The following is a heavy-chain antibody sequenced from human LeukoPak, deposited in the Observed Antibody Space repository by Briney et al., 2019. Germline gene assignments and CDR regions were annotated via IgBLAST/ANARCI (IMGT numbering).Heavy chain of an antibody. Sequence: SETLSLTCTVSGGSISSSSYYWGWIRQPPGKGLEWIGSIYYSGSTYYSPSLKSRVTISVDTSKNQFSLKLSSVTAADTAVYYCARHDYGGNSVSDYFDYWGQGTLVTVSS. CDR1: GGSISSSSYY. D-gene: IGHD4-23*01. CDR3: ARHDYGGNSVSDYFDY. CDR2: IYYSGST. V-gene: IGHV4-39*01. J-gene: IGHJ4*02.